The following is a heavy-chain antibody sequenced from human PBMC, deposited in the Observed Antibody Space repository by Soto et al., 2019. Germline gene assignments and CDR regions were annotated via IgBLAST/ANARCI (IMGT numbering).Heavy chain of an antibody. D-gene: IGHD5-12*01. CDR3: ARATLGGATMHFDY. CDR2: ISSSSSYI. V-gene: IGHV3-21*01. CDR1: GFTFSSYS. Sequence: EVQLVESGGGLVKPGGSLRLSCAASGFTFSSYSMNWVRQAPGKGLEWVSSISSSSSYIYYADSVKGRCTISRDNAKNSLYLQMNRPRAEDTAVYYCARATLGGATMHFDYWGQGTLVTVSS. J-gene: IGHJ4*02.